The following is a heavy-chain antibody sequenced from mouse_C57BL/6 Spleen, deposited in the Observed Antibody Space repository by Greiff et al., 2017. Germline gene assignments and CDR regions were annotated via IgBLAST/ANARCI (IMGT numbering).Heavy chain of an antibody. V-gene: IGHV1-61*01. J-gene: IGHJ3*01. CDR2: IYPSDSET. Sequence: QVQLQQPGAELVRPGSSVKLSCKASGYTFTSYWMDWVKQRPGQGLEWIGNIYPSDSETHYNQKFKDKATLTVDKSSSTAYMQLSSLTSEDSAVYYWARERTAQASFAYWGQGTLVTVSA. D-gene: IGHD3-2*02. CDR3: ARERTAQASFAY. CDR1: GYTFTSYW.